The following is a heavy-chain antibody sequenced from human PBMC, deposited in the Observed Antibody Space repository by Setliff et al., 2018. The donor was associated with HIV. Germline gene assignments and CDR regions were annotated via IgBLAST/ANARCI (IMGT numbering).Heavy chain of an antibody. CDR2: INGDGSST. CDR3: AKTPVLPEVMSPFRSFHFDF. Sequence: GGSLRLSCAASGFTFSDYYLHWIRQAPGKGLVWVSRINGDGSSTTYADSVKGRFIISRDNSENTLLLQMSSLRPEDTAVYYCAKTPVLPEVMSPFRSFHFDFWGQGTLVTVSS. CDR1: GFTFSDYY. D-gene: IGHD2-15*01. J-gene: IGHJ4*02. V-gene: IGHV3-74*01.